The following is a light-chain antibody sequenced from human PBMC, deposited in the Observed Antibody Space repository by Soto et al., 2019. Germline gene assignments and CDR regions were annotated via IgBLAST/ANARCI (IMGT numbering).Light chain of an antibody. Sequence: IQMTQSPSTLSASVGDRVTITCRASQSISSWLAWYQQKPGKAPKLLIYDASSLESGVPSRFSGSGSGTEFTLTISSLQPEDFATYHCQQLNSYPIATFGGGTKVDIK. CDR1: QSISSW. CDR3: QQLNSYPIAT. V-gene: IGKV1-5*01. CDR2: DAS. J-gene: IGKJ4*01.